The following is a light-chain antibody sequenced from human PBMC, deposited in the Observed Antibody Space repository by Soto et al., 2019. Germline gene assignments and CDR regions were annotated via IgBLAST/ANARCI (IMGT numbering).Light chain of an antibody. V-gene: IGKV1-8*01. CDR3: QQYYEYPRT. CDR1: QALNGN. J-gene: IGKJ1*01. CDR2: ATS. Sequence: AIRMTQSPSSLSASTGDRVAITCRASQALNGNLAWYQQKSGKAPKVLIYATSTLQSGVPSRFSASESGTDFTLTINSLQSEDVATYYCQQYYEYPRTFGQGTKVEIK.